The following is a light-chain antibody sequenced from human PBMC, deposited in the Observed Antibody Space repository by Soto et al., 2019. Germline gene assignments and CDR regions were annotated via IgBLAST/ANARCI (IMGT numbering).Light chain of an antibody. V-gene: IGKV3-15*01. J-gene: IGKJ1*01. Sequence: EILITQSPATLSVSPGERATLSWRASQSVSSNLDWYQQKTGQAHRLLIYGASTRATGIPARFSGSGSGTEFTLTISSLQSEDFAVYYCQQYNNWPRTFGQGTKVDI. CDR2: GAS. CDR3: QQYNNWPRT. CDR1: QSVSSN.